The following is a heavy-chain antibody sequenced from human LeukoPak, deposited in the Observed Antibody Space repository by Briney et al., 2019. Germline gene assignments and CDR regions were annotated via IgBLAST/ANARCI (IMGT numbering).Heavy chain of an antibody. V-gene: IGHV1-2*02. CDR1: GYTFTGYY. D-gene: IGHD3-10*01. J-gene: IGHJ6*03. Sequence: ASVKVSCKASGYTFTGYYMHWVRQAPGQGLEWMGWINPNSGGTNYAQKFQGRVTMTRDTSISTAYMELSRLRSDDTAVYYCARTTFMVRGVINYYMDVWGKGTTVTISS. CDR2: INPNSGGT. CDR3: ARTTFMVRGVINYYMDV.